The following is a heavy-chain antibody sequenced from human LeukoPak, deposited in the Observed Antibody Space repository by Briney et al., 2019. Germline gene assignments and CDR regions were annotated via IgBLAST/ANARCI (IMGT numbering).Heavy chain of an antibody. D-gene: IGHD2-2*01. J-gene: IGHJ6*02. CDR2: IYYSGST. Sequence: SETLSLTCTVSGGSISSSSYYWGWIRQPPGKGLEWIGRIYYSGSTYYNPSLKSRVTVSVDTSKNQFSLNLTSVTAADTAVYYCAGGLSGYCPTTTCSFWGEGTSVTVSS. CDR3: AGGLSGYCPTTTCSF. CDR1: GGSISSSSYY. V-gene: IGHV4-39*07.